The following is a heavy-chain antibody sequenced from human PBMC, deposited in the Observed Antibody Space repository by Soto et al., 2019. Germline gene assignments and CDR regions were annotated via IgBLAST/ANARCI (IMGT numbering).Heavy chain of an antibody. Sequence: ASETLSLTCTVSGGSISNFYWSWIRQPPGKGLEWIGYTPYSGNTNYNPSLKSRVSISVDTSKNQLSLNLTSVTAADTAVYYCARAPMVLSRSYFDSWGQGTPVTVSS. J-gene: IGHJ4*02. CDR3: ARAPMVLSRSYFDS. CDR1: GGSISNFY. V-gene: IGHV4-59*01. D-gene: IGHD2-8*01. CDR2: TPYSGNT.